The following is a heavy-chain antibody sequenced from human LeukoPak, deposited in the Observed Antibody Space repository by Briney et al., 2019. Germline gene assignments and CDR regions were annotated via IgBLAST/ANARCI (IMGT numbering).Heavy chain of an antibody. V-gene: IGHV3-74*01. J-gene: IGHJ4*02. D-gene: IGHD3-10*01. CDR2: INTVGSRT. CDR3: AFGTVSQSFNH. CDR1: GFTFSTYW. Sequence: GGSLRLSRAASGFTFSTYWMHWVRQAPGKGLVWVSHINTVGSRTDYTDSVKGRLTVSRDNAKNTLYLQMNSLRAEDTAVYYCAFGTVSQSFNHWGQGTLVTVSS.